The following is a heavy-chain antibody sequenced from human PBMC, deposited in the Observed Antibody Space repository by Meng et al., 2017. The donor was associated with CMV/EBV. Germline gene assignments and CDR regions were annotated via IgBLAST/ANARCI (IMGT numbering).Heavy chain of an antibody. V-gene: IGHV3-7*02. CDR1: GLPISNYW. CDR3: RLGHYSQD. Sequence: VGLGGGLVPPGGSLRLSCSASGLPISNYWLSWVRQAPGKGLEWVANIKNDGSERYYVDSVKGRFSISRDNADNSLYLQMNNLRAEDTAVYYCRLGHYSQDWGQGTLVTASS. J-gene: IGHJ4*02. CDR2: IKNDGSER. D-gene: IGHD4-17*01.